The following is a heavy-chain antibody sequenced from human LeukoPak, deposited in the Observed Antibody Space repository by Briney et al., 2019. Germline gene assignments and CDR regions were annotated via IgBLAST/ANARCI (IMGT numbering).Heavy chain of an antibody. CDR2: IYTSGST. CDR3: ARDVLYDMVLTAWFDP. Sequence: PSQTLSLTCTVSGGSISSGSYYWSWIRQPAGKGLEWIGRIYTSGSTNYNPSLNSRVTISVNTSKNQVSLKLSSVAAADTAVYYCARDVLYDMVLTAWFDPWGQGTLVTVSS. V-gene: IGHV4-61*02. CDR1: GGSISSGSYY. D-gene: IGHD3-9*01. J-gene: IGHJ5*02.